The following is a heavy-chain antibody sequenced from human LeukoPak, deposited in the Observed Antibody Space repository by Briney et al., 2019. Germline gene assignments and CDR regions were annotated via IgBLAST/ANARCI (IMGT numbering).Heavy chain of an antibody. CDR1: GYTFTSYY. Sequence: GASVKVSCKASGYTFTSYYMHWVRQAPGQGLEWMGIINPSGGSTSYAQKFQGRVMITADKSTSTAYMELSSLRSEDTAVYYCARDRVSLDTAMVVDAFDIWGQGTMVTVSS. CDR2: INPSGGST. CDR3: ARDRVSLDTAMVVDAFDI. V-gene: IGHV1-46*01. D-gene: IGHD5-18*01. J-gene: IGHJ3*02.